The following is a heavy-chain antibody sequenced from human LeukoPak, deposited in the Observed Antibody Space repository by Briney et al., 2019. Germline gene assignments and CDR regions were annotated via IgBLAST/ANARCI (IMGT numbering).Heavy chain of an antibody. V-gene: IGHV3-30*01. CDR3: ARERSGGNSEAYFDY. J-gene: IGHJ4*02. CDR1: GFTFSSNA. CDR2: ISYDGSNK. D-gene: IGHD4-23*01. Sequence: GRSLRLSCAASGFTFSSNAMHWVRQAPGKGLEWVAVISYDGSNKYYADSVKGRFTISRDNSKNTLYLQMNSLRAEDTAVYYCARERSGGNSEAYFDYWGQGTLVTVSS.